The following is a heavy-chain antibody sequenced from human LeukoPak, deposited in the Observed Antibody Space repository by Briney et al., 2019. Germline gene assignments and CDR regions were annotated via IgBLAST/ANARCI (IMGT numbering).Heavy chain of an antibody. CDR1: GFTFSGYA. CDR2: ISWNSGSI. D-gene: IGHD3-9*01. CDR3: AKADIYYYYMDV. V-gene: IGHV3-9*01. Sequence: GGSLRLSCAASGFTFSGYAMSWVRQAPGKGLEWVSGISWNSGSIGYADSVKGRFTISRDNAKNSLYLQMNSLRAEDTALYYCAKADIYYYYMDVWGKGTTVTVSS. J-gene: IGHJ6*03.